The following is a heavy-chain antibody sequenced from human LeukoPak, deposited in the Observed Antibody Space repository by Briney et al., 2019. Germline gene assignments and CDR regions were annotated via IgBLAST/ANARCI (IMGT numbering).Heavy chain of an antibody. CDR3: ARAGGYCSASGTTLHPDY. D-gene: IGHD2-21*01. CDR2: IYHSGNT. CDR1: GYSISSGYY. Sequence: SETLSLTCTVSGYSISSGYYWGWIRQPPGKGLEWIGSIYHSGNTYYNPSLKSRVTISVDTSKNQFSLKLSSVTAADTAVYYCARAGGYCSASGTTLHPDYWGHGTLVTVSS. J-gene: IGHJ4*01. V-gene: IGHV4-38-2*02.